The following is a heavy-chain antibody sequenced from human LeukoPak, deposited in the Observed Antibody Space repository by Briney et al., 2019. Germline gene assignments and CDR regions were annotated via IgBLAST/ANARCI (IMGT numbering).Heavy chain of an antibody. J-gene: IGHJ6*03. D-gene: IGHD3-16*01. Sequence: SETLSLTCTVSGGSISSYYWSWIRQPPGQGLEWIGYIYSSGTTSYNPSFKSRVTVSVDTSKNQFSLKLSPVTAADTAVYYCARHVGEVRPGYYYMDVWGKGTTVTVSS. V-gene: IGHV4-59*08. CDR2: IYSSGTT. CDR3: ARHVGEVRPGYYYMDV. CDR1: GGSISSYY.